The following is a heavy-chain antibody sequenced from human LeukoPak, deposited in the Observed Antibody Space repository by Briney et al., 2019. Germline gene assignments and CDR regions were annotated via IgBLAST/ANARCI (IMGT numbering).Heavy chain of an antibody. D-gene: IGHD3-10*01. CDR3: ARELITYYYGSGSLPRKSYYYYGMDV. CDR1: GFTFSDHY. Sequence: GGSLRLSCAASGFTFSDHYMDWVRQAPGKGLEWVGRTRNKANSYTTEYAASAKGRFTISRDDSKNSLYLQMNSLKTEDTAVYYCARELITYYYGSGSLPRKSYYYYGMDVWGQGTTVTVSS. J-gene: IGHJ6*02. V-gene: IGHV3-72*01. CDR2: TRNKANSYTT.